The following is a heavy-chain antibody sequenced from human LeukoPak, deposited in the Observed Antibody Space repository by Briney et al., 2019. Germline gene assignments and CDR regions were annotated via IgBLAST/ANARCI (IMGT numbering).Heavy chain of an antibody. V-gene: IGHV4-39*02. CDR1: GDSISSSSYY. Sequence: PSETLSLTCTVSGDSISSSSYYWGWIRQAPGKGLEWIASIYYSGSTYYNPSLKSRVTISVDTSKNQFSLKLSSVTAADTAVYYCARDHYDSSGYYYFDYWGQGTLVTVSS. J-gene: IGHJ4*02. CDR2: IYYSGST. CDR3: ARDHYDSSGYYYFDY. D-gene: IGHD3-22*01.